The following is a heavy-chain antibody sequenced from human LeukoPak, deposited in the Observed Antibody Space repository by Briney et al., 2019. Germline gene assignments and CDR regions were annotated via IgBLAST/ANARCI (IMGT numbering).Heavy chain of an antibody. J-gene: IGHJ4*02. CDR3: VKRRYPYPIRGTFDS. V-gene: IGHV3-23*05. CDR1: GFTFTSYP. CDR2: YNSKGIRD. Sequence: GGSLRLSCAVSGFTFTSYPMSWVPRAPGKGLECVSGNYNSKGIRDYYPDDVQGRLTISKHNSKNTSEIQMTSMRAQDRAVHYCVKRRYPYPIRGTFDSWLQGALVTVSS. D-gene: IGHD2-15*01.